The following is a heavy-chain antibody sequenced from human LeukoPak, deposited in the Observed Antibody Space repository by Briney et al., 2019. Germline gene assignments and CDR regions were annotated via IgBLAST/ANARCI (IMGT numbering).Heavy chain of an antibody. Sequence: GGSLRLSCAASGFTFSSYGMHWVRQAPGKGLEWVAVILNDGSQEKYADSVKGRFTISRGNSKNTLFLQMNSLRAEDTAVYYCARGRYDILANTYYYYMDVWGKGTTVTVSS. CDR3: ARGRYDILANTYYYYMDV. V-gene: IGHV3-33*01. CDR1: GFTFSSYG. J-gene: IGHJ6*03. CDR2: ILNDGSQE. D-gene: IGHD3-9*01.